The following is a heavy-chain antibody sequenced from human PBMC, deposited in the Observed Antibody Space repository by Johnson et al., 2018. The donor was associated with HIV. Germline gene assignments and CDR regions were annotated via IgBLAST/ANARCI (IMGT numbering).Heavy chain of an antibody. CDR2: IYSGGST. V-gene: IGHV3-66*01. CDR3: AREEGGYYDSSGYYYVGAFDI. Sequence: SLSCAACGFTFNTYAMYWVRQAPGTGLEWVSVIYSGGSTYYADSVKGRFTISRDNSKNTLYLQMNSLRAEDTAVYYCAREEGGYYDSSGYYYVGAFDIWGQGTVVTVSS. J-gene: IGHJ3*02. CDR1: GFTFNTYA. D-gene: IGHD3-22*01.